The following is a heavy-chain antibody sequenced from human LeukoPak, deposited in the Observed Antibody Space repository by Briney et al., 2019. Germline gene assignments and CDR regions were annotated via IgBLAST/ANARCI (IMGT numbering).Heavy chain of an antibody. Sequence: SETLSLTCTVSGGSISSYYWSWIRQPPGQGLEWIGYIYYSGSTNYNPSLKSRVTISVDTSRNQFSLKLSSVTAADTAVYYCARYLRGWFDPWGQGTLVTVSS. CDR1: GGSISSYY. V-gene: IGHV4-59*01. CDR2: IYYSGST. J-gene: IGHJ5*02. CDR3: ARYLRGWFDP.